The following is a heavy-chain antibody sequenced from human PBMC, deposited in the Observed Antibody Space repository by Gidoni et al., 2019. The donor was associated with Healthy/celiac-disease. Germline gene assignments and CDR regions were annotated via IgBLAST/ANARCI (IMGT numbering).Heavy chain of an antibody. D-gene: IGHD6-13*01. CDR1: GFTVSSNY. J-gene: IGHJ2*01. CDR2: IYSGGST. Sequence: EVQLVESGGGLIQPGGSLRLSCAASGFTVSSNYMSWVRQAPGNGLEGVSVIYSGGSTYYADSVKGRFTISRDNSKNTLYLQMNSLRAEDTAVYYCAGGTPTYSSSWADWYFDLWGRGTLVTVSS. CDR3: AGGTPTYSSSWADWYFDL. V-gene: IGHV3-53*01.